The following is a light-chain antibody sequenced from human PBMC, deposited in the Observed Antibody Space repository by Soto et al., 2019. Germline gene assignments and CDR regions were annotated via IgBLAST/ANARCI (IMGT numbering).Light chain of an antibody. CDR2: GAT. CDR3: QQYSSLWT. Sequence: MLTQAPGTLTMTTGERATLSCRASQSFSSNYLAWYQQKPGQAPRILIYGATTRATGIPDRFSGSESGTDFTLTISRLEPEDSAVYYCQQYSSLWTFGQGTKVDIK. V-gene: IGKV3-20*01. J-gene: IGKJ1*01. CDR1: QSFSSNY.